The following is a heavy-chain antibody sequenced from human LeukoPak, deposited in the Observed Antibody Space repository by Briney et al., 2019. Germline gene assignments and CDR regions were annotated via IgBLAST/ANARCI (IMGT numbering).Heavy chain of an antibody. CDR1: GGSISSYY. Sequence: PSETLSLTCTVSGGSISSYYWSWIRQPPGKGLEWIGYIYYSGSTNYNPSLKGRVTISVDTSKSQFSLKLNSVTAADTAVYYCASNYYNSSGYYHDAFDIWGQGTMVTVSS. J-gene: IGHJ3*02. CDR2: IYYSGST. D-gene: IGHD3-22*01. V-gene: IGHV4-59*01. CDR3: ASNYYNSSGYYHDAFDI.